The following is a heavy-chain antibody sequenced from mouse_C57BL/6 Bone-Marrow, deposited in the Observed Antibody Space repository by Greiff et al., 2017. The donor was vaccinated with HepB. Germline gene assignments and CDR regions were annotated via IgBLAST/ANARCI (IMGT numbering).Heavy chain of an antibody. D-gene: IGHD1-1*01. CDR1: GYTFTSYG. CDR2: IYPRSGNT. Sequence: QVQLQQSGAELVRPGASVKLSCKASGYTFTSYGISWVKQRTGQGLEWIGDIYPRSGNTYYTEKFKGKATMTADKSSSTAYMELRSLTSEDAAVYFCARDYYSSSSCVWFAYWGQGTLVTVSA. J-gene: IGHJ3*01. CDR3: ARDYYSSSSCVWFAY. V-gene: IGHV1-81*01.